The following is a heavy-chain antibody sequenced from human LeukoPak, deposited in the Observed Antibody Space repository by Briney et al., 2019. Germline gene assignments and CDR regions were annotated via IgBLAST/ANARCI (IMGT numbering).Heavy chain of an antibody. D-gene: IGHD2-15*01. J-gene: IGHJ4*02. CDR2: ISWNSGSI. CDR3: AKDNSPKHRIFDY. Sequence: GGSLRLSCAASGFTFDDYAMHWVRQAPGKGLEWVSGISWNSGSIGYADSVKGRFTISRDNAKNSLYLQMNSLRAEDTALYYCAKDNSPKHRIFDYWGQGTLVTVSS. CDR1: GFTFDDYA. V-gene: IGHV3-9*01.